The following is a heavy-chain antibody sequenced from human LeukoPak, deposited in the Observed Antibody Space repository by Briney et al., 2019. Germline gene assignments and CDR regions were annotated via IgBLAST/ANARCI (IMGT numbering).Heavy chain of an antibody. CDR1: GGSISSSSYY. CDR2: IYYSGST. J-gene: IGHJ4*02. V-gene: IGHV4-39*07. CDR3: ARDSGNRYSGSYDY. Sequence: SGTLSLTCTVSGGSISSSSYYWGWIRQPPGKGLEWIGSIYYSGSTYYNPSLKSRVTISVDTSKNQFSLKLSSVTAADTAVYYCARDSGNRYSGSYDYWGQGTLVTVSS. D-gene: IGHD1-26*01.